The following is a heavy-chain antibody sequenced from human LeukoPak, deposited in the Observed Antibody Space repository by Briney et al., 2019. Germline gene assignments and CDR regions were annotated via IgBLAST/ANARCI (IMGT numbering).Heavy chain of an antibody. J-gene: IGHJ4*02. D-gene: IGHD1-7*01. Sequence: ASVKVSCKASGDTFIRYGITWVRQASGQGLEWMGWISTGNGNTNSGQKFQGRVTMTTDKSTGTAHMELRSLRSDDTAMYYCATANNWNYALGYWGQGTLVTVSS. CDR2: ISTGNGNT. CDR3: ATANNWNYALGY. CDR1: GDTFIRYG. V-gene: IGHV1-18*01.